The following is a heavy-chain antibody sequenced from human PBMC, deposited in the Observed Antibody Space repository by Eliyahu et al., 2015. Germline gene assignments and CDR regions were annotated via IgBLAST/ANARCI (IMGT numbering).Heavy chain of an antibody. CDR3: ARDGYWQADY. Sequence: QVQLVQSGAEVKQPGASVKVSCKASGYTFTSYGFPRVPQAPGQGLEWLGWIRTDNGDTDYAQTLQDRVTMTTDTHTGTVYMELRSLRSDDTAVYYCARDGYWQADYWGQGTLVTVSS. V-gene: IGHV1-18*01. CDR2: IRTDNGDT. CDR1: GYTFTSYG. D-gene: IGHD6-25*01. J-gene: IGHJ4*02.